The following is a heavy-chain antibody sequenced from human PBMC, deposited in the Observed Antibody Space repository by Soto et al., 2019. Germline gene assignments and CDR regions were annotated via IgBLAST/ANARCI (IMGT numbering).Heavy chain of an antibody. J-gene: IGHJ3*02. CDR3: ARDRPDNLKSFDAFDI. CDR1: GGPVSSGDPP. CDR2: ISHSGSA. D-gene: IGHD1-20*01. V-gene: IGHV4-61*08. Sequence: SETLSLTCTVSGGPVSSGDPPWCWIRQPPGKGLEWIAYISHSGSASYNSSLKSRVTISIDMSKNQFSLRLRSVTAADTAVYYCARDRPDNLKSFDAFDIWGPGKLVP.